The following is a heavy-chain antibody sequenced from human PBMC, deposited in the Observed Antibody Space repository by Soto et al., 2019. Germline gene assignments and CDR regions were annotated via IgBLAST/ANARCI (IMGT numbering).Heavy chain of an antibody. CDR1: GASVNSGGYY. Sequence: QVQLQESGPGLVQPSQTLSLTCTVSGASVNSGGYYWSWLRQLPGKGPEWIGYIYFSGSTYYNPCLENRVAIPLDTSQNQSSLKLSSVIVADTAVYYCASGDAWGGIFASWGQGTLVTVS. CDR2: IYFSGST. J-gene: IGHJ4*02. CDR3: ASGDAWGGIFAS. V-gene: IGHV4-31*03. D-gene: IGHD4-17*01.